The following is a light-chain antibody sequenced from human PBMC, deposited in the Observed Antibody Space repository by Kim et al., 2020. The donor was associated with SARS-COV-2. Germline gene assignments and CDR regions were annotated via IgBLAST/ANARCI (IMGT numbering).Light chain of an antibody. V-gene: IGKV3D-15*01. CDR3: QQYNNWLT. Sequence: STGERASLSGRANQSVSSSSIAWYQQKPVQAPKLLSYGVSTRTTSITARFSGSGSGTEFTLTISSLQSEEFAVYYCQQYNNWLTVGGGTKVVIK. CDR1: QSVSSS. CDR2: GVS. J-gene: IGKJ4*01.